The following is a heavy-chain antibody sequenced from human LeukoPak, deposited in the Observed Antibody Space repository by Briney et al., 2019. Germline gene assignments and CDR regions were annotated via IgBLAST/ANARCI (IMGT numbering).Heavy chain of an antibody. CDR2: IKQDGSEK. D-gene: IGHD2-2*03. J-gene: IGHJ3*02. CDR1: GLTFSNYW. Sequence: PGGSLRLSCAASGLTFSNYWMNWVRQAPGKGLEWVANIKQDGSEKNYVDSVKGRFTISRDNAKKSLYLQMNSLRAEDTAVYYCAKDGLVGAFDIWGQGTMVTVSS. V-gene: IGHV3-7*03. CDR3: AKDGLVGAFDI.